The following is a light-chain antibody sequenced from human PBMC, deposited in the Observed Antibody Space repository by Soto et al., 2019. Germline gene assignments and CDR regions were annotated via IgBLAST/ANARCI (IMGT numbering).Light chain of an antibody. V-gene: IGKV3-11*01. CDR1: QSVSSN. CDR2: DAS. CDR3: QQRSNWPRT. Sequence: EILLTQSPATLSLSPGERATLSCRASQSVSSNLAWYQQKPGQAPRLLIYDASNRATGIPARFSGSGSGTDFTLTISSLEPEDFAVYFCQQRSNWPRTFGQGTKVDIK. J-gene: IGKJ1*01.